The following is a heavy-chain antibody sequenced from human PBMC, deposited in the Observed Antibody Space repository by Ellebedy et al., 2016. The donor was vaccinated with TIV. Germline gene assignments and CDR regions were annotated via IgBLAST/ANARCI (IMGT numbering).Heavy chain of an antibody. V-gene: IGHV3-30*01. D-gene: IGHD3-10*01. CDR1: GFTFSYYA. J-gene: IGHJ4*02. Sequence: PGGSLRLSCVGSGFTFSYYAMHWVRQAPGQGLEWVAVVADDGGSKYYADSVKGRFTISRDNSKNTVFLQMNSLRGEDTAVYYCVRDLLRGNHSFDYWGQGTLVIVSS. CDR2: VADDGGSK. CDR3: VRDLLRGNHSFDY.